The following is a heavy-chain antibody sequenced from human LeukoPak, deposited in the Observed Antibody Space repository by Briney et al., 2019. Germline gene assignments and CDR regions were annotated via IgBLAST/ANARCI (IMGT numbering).Heavy chain of an antibody. CDR1: GGTFSSYA. CDR3: ARDRIAVAGRKYYYYMDV. V-gene: IGHV1-69*06. J-gene: IGHJ6*03. Sequence: SVKASCKASGGTFSSYAISWVRQAPGQGLEWMGGIIPSLGTANYAQKFKGRVTITADKSTSTAYMELSSLRSEDTAVYYCARDRIAVAGRKYYYYMDVWGKGTTVTVSS. D-gene: IGHD6-19*01. CDR2: IIPSLGTA.